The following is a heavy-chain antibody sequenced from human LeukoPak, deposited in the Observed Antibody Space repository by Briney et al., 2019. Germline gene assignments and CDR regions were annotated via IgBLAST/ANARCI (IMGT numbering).Heavy chain of an antibody. J-gene: IGHJ5*02. Sequence: SVKVSCKASGGTFSSYAISWVRQAPGQGLXXXXXXIPIFGTANYAQKFQGRVTITADKSTSTAYMELSSLRSEDTAVYYCARPGGYSSGWYWFDPWGQGTLVTVSS. D-gene: IGHD6-19*01. CDR3: ARPGGYSSGWYWFDP. V-gene: IGHV1-69*06. CDR2: XIPIFGTA. CDR1: GGTFSSYA.